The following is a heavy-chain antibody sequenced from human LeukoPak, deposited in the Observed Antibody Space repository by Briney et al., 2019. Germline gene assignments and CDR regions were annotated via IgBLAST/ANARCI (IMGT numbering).Heavy chain of an antibody. CDR2: VYYSGST. J-gene: IGHJ4*02. CDR3: ARSGSSSGYLFDY. Sequence: PSETLSLTCTVSAGSISSRSYYWGWIRQPPGKGLEWIGSVYYSGSTYYNPSLKSRVTISVDTSKNQFSLKLSSVTAADTAVYYCARSGSSSGYLFDYWGQGTLVTVSS. D-gene: IGHD3-22*01. V-gene: IGHV4-39*01. CDR1: AGSISSRSYY.